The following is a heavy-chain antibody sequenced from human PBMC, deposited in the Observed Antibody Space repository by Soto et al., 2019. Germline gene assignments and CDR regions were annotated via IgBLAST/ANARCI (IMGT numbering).Heavy chain of an antibody. J-gene: IGHJ4*02. D-gene: IGHD3-22*01. CDR2: ISKNSGST. CDR1: GFTFDHYA. CDR3: AKDLYSSDSGPDY. V-gene: IGHV3-9*01. Sequence: EVQLVESGGGLVQPGRSLRLSCAASGFTFDHYAMHWVRQAPGKGLEWVSGISKNSGSTGYADSVKGRFTISRDDAKNSLYLQMISLRAEDTALYYCAKDLYSSDSGPDYWGQGTLVTVSS.